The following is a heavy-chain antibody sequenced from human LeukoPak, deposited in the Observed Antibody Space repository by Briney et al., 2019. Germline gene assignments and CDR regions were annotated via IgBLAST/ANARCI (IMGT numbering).Heavy chain of an antibody. J-gene: IGHJ4*02. V-gene: IGHV1-24*01. CDR1: GDTLSELS. D-gene: IGHD2-15*01. CDR2: FDPEDGET. CDR3: ATVGPGPRGVVAAIDY. Sequence: GASVKVSCKISGDTLSELSMHRVREAPGKGLEWRGGFDPEDGETIYAQKFQGRVTMTEDTSTDTAYIELSSLRAEDRAVYYCATVGPGPRGVVAAIDYWGRGTLVTVSS.